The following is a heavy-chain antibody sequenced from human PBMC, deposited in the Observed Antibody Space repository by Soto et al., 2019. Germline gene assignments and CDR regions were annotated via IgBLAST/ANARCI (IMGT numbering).Heavy chain of an antibody. V-gene: IGHV4-59*11. CDR3: ARADPDASVGY. Sequence: PSETLSLTCTVSGGSMSSHYWNWLRQPPGKGLEWIGYISYSGSTYYNPSLKSRVTISADTSRNQFSLKLSSVIAADTAVYYCARADPDASVGYWGQGTLVTVSS. D-gene: IGHD3-16*01. J-gene: IGHJ4*02. CDR2: ISYSGST. CDR1: GGSMSSHY.